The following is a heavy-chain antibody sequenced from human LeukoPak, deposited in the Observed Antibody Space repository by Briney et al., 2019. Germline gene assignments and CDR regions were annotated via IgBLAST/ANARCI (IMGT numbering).Heavy chain of an antibody. D-gene: IGHD4-11*01. CDR1: GFTFTTYA. J-gene: IGHJ4*02. Sequence: GGSLRLSCAASGFTFTTYAMNWVRQAPGKGLEWVSAISGTGHSIYYAASVKGRFTISRDDAKNSVYLQMNNLRGEDTAVNYCARAYTIADQFDYWGQGSLVTVSS. CDR3: ARAYTIADQFDY. CDR2: ISGTGHSI. V-gene: IGHV3-21*01.